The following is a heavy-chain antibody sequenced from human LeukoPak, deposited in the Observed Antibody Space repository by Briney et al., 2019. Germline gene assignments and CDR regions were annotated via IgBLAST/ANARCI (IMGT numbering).Heavy chain of an antibody. J-gene: IGHJ4*02. CDR2: IRNKPRSYTT. V-gene: IGHV3-72*01. CDR3: TRSPEGNSPSVG. Sequence: PGESLRLSCAASGFSFSDHHMDWVRQAPGKGLEWVARIRNKPRSYTTEYAATVKGRFAISRDDSKNSVFLQLNTLETEDTAVYYCTRSPEGNSPSVGWGEGTLVTVSS. D-gene: IGHD2/OR15-2a*01. CDR1: GFSFSDHH.